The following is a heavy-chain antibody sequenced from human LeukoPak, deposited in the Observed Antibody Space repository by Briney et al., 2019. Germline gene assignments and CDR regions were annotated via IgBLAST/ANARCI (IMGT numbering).Heavy chain of an antibody. D-gene: IGHD3-10*01. J-gene: IGHJ4*02. Sequence: SETLSLTCTVSGGSISSYYWSWIRQPPGKGLEWIGYIYYSGSTNYNPSFKSRVTISVDTSKNQFSLKLSSVTAADTAVYYCARSERLRWMVRGVQFDYWGQGTLVTVSS. CDR1: GGSISSYY. CDR3: ARSERLRWMVRGVQFDY. V-gene: IGHV4-59*01. CDR2: IYYSGST.